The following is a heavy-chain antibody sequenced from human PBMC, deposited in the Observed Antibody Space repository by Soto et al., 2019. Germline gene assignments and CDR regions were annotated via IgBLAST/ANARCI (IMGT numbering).Heavy chain of an antibody. D-gene: IGHD5-18*01. CDR1: GYTFTSYA. CDR3: AREGYSYGHFDY. V-gene: IGHV1-18*01. J-gene: IGHJ4*02. CDR2: ISAYNGNT. Sequence: ASVKVSCKASGYTFTSYAMHWVRQAPGQGLEWMGWISAYNGNTNYAQKLQGRVTMATDTSTSTAYMELRSLRSDDTAVYYCAREGYSYGHFDYWGQGTLVTVSS.